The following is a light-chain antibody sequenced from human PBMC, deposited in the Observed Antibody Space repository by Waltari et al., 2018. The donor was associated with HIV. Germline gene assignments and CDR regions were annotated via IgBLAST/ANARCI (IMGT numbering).Light chain of an antibody. CDR3: AAWDDSLSGWV. V-gene: IGLV1-47*01. Sequence: QSVLTQPPSASGTPGQRVTISCSGSSSNIGSNAVYWYQQLPGTAPKLLIFRNKQRPSGVPDRFAGSKSGTSASLAISGLRSEDEADYDCAAWDDSLSGWVFGGGTKLTVL. CDR2: RNK. CDR1: SSNIGSNA. J-gene: IGLJ3*02.